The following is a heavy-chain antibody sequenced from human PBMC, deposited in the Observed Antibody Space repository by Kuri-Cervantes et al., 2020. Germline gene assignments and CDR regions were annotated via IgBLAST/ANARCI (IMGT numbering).Heavy chain of an antibody. CDR2: INPSGGST. CDR1: GYTFTSYY. D-gene: IGHD2-15*01. CDR3: AREASCGGGSCYCDY. V-gene: IGHV1-46*01. Sequence: ASVKVSCKASGYTFTSYYMHWVRQAPGQGLEWMGIINPSGGSTSYAQKFQGRVTMTRDTSTSTVYMELSSLRSEDTAVYYCAREASCGGGSCYCDYWGQGTLVTVSS. J-gene: IGHJ4*02.